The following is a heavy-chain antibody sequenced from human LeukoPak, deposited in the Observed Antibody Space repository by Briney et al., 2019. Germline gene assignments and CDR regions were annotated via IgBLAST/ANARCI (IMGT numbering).Heavy chain of an antibody. Sequence: ASVKVSCKASGYTFTSYDINWVRQATGQGLEWMGWMNPNSGNTGYAQKFQGRVTITRNTSISTAYMELSSLRSEDTAVYYCARGSYSSSWRPYYYMDVWGKGTTVTISS. D-gene: IGHD6-13*01. J-gene: IGHJ6*03. CDR2: MNPNSGNT. CDR3: ARGSYSSSWRPYYYMDV. V-gene: IGHV1-8*03. CDR1: GYTFTSYD.